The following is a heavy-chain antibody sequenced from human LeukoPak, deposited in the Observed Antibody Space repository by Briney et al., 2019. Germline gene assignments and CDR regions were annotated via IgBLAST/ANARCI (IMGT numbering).Heavy chain of an antibody. CDR2: IYYSGST. Sequence: PSETLSLTCTVSGGSISGYYWSWIRQPPGKGLEWIGYIYYSGSTNYNPSFESRVTMSVDTSKNQFSLKLSSLTAADTAVYHCARVDSGYATYYFDHWGQGTLVTVSS. CDR1: GGSISGYY. J-gene: IGHJ4*02. CDR3: ARVDSGYATYYFDH. V-gene: IGHV4-59*01. D-gene: IGHD5-12*01.